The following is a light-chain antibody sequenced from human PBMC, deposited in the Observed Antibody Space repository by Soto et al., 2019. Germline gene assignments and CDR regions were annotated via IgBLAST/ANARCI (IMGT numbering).Light chain of an antibody. Sequence: DIQMNQSPSTLSGSVGDRVTITCRASQTISSWLAWYQQKPGKAPKLLIYRASTLESGVPSRFSGSGSGTEFTLTISSLQPDDFSTYYCQQYISVSRLTFGGGTKVDI. CDR2: RAS. CDR1: QTISSW. V-gene: IGKV1-5*03. CDR3: QQYISVSRLT. J-gene: IGKJ4*01.